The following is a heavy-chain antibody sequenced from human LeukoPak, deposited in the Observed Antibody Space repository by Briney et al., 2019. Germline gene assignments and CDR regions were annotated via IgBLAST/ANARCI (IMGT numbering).Heavy chain of an antibody. Sequence: SETLSLTCTVSGGSITSYYWTWIRQPPGKGLEWIGFIYGDGSTNYNPSLKSRVTISVDTSKNQFSLKLSSVTAADTAVYYCARDSRGNFDYWGQGTLVTVSS. CDR1: GGSITSYY. CDR2: IYGDGST. D-gene: IGHD3-10*01. CDR3: ARDSRGNFDY. J-gene: IGHJ4*02. V-gene: IGHV4-59*01.